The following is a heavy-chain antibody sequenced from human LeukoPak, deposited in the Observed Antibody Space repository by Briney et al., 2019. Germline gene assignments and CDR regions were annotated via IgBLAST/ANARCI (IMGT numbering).Heavy chain of an antibody. J-gene: IGHJ4*02. CDR3: AKDLTRHYYDSSGQAFDY. CDR1: GFTFSSYA. V-gene: IGHV3-23*01. D-gene: IGHD3-22*01. CDR2: ISGSGGST. Sequence: GGSLRLSCAASGFTFSSYAMSWVRQAPVKGLEWVSAISGSGGSTYYADSVKGRFTISRDNSKNTLYLQMNSLRAEDTAVYYCAKDLTRHYYDSSGQAFDYWGQGTLVTVSS.